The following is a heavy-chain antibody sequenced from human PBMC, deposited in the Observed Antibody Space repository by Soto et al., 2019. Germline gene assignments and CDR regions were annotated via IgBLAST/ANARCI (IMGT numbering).Heavy chain of an antibody. D-gene: IGHD6-19*01. CDR1: GFTFSSYA. CDR3: AKWEQWSSLGNYFDY. CDR2: ISGSGGST. J-gene: IGHJ4*02. V-gene: IGHV3-23*01. Sequence: GGSLRLSCAASGFTFSSYAMSWVRQAPGKGLEWVSAISGSGGSTYYADSVKGRFTISRDNSKNTLYLQMNSLRAEDTAVYYCAKWEQWSSLGNYFDYWGQGTLVTVSS.